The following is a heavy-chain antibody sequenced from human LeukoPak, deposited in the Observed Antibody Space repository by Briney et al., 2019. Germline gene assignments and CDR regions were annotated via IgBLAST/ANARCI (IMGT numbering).Heavy chain of an antibody. Sequence: SETLSLTCTVSGGSISNYYWSWIRQPPGKGLEWIGYIQYSGGTNYNPSLKSRVTISVDTSKNQFSLKLTSVTAADTAVCYCARSVFTTSSHPYFCDYWGQGTLVTVSS. D-gene: IGHD3-22*01. V-gene: IGHV4-59*01. CDR1: GGSISNYY. CDR2: IQYSGGT. J-gene: IGHJ4*02. CDR3: ARSVFTTSSHPYFCDY.